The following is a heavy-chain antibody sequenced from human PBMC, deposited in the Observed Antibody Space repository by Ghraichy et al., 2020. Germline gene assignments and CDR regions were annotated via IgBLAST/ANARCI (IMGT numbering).Heavy chain of an antibody. D-gene: IGHD1-1*01. CDR1: GFNFGNSD. Sequence: GGSLRLSCAASGFNFGNSDLNWVRQAPGKGLEWVSYIARSISTIYYADSAKGRFTISRDDAKNSLFLEMNSLTADDTAVYYCARGWNMDVWGQGTTVTVSS. CDR2: IARSISTI. J-gene: IGHJ6*02. CDR3: ARGWNMDV. V-gene: IGHV3-48*01.